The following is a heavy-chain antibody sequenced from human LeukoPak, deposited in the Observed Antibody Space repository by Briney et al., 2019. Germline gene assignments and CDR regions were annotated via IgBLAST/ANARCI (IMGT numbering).Heavy chain of an antibody. CDR2: IYTSGIT. J-gene: IGHJ4*02. D-gene: IGHD3-16*01. Sequence: SETLSLTCTVSGGALSSYHWSWIRQPAGKGLEWIGRIYTSGITNYNPSLKSRVTMSVDTSKNQFSLKLSSVTAADTAVYYCARVGDYALKDWGQGTLVTVSS. V-gene: IGHV4-4*07. CDR1: GGALSSYH. CDR3: ARVGDYALKD.